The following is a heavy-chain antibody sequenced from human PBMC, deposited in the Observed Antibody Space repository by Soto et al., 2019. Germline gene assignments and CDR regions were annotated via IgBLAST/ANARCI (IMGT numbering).Heavy chain of an antibody. D-gene: IGHD6-6*01. V-gene: IGHV3-30-3*01. J-gene: IGHJ1*01. Sequence: GGSLRLYCVASGFIFSDYAMHWSLQSPGKGLEWVALISPAGTNQYYADSAKGRFTISRDNSKNTLYLQMNSLRPEDTGLYYCARENSRISPRLFQHWGHGTLVTVSS. CDR2: ISPAGTNQ. CDR3: ARENSRISPRLFQH. CDR1: GFIFSDYA.